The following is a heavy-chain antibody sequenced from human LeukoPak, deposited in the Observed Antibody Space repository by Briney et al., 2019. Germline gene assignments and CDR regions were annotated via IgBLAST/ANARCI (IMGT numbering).Heavy chain of an antibody. V-gene: IGHV4-39*07. CDR2: MYLSGTT. D-gene: IGHD3-22*01. J-gene: IGHJ4*02. CDR1: GGSISSSSYY. CDR3: AGLVGRYSSGLYYYYFDY. Sequence: SETLSLTCTVSGGSISSSSYYWGWIRQPPGKGLEWIGEMYLSGTTHSNPSVKSRVTISIDKSKNQFFLNLSSVTAADTAVYYCAGLVGRYSSGLYYYYFDYWGQGTLVTVSS.